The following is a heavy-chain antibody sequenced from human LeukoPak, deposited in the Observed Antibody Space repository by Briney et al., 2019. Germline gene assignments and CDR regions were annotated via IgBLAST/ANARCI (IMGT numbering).Heavy chain of an antibody. CDR1: GGSFSGYY. CDR3: ARVVGSSWGNWFDP. Sequence: PSETLSLTCAVYGGSFSGYYWSWIRQPPGKGLEWIGEINHSGSTNYNPSLKSRVTISVDTSKNQFSLKLSSVTAADTAVYYCARVVGSSWGNWFDPWGQGTLVTVSS. J-gene: IGHJ5*02. V-gene: IGHV4-34*01. CDR2: INHSGST. D-gene: IGHD6-13*01.